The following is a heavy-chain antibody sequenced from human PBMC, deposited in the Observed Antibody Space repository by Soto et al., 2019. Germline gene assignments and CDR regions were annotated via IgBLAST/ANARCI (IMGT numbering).Heavy chain of an antibody. CDR3: ARLYYDYV. V-gene: IGHV3-48*02. CDR1: GFDFSTYS. D-gene: IGHD3-3*01. J-gene: IGHJ6*02. CDR2: VSMDSDTI. Sequence: QLVESGGGLVQPGGSLRLACKASGFDFSTYSMNWVRQAPGEGLEWIAYVSMDSDTIHYADSVKGRFTISRDDPENSLYLQMNSLRDEDTATYYCARLYYDYVWGQGTTVTVSS.